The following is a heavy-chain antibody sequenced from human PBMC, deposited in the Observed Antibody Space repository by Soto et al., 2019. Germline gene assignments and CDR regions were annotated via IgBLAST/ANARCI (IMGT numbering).Heavy chain of an antibody. CDR1: GYSFTSYW. V-gene: IGHV5-51*01. CDR3: ARLFDTSGWYDY. CDR2: IYPGDSDT. J-gene: IGHJ4*02. Sequence: GASLKISCKGSGYSFTSYWIGWVRHMPGKGLERMGFIYPGDSDTRYSPSFQGQVTISADKSITTTFLQWSSLKASDTAIYYCARLFDTSGWYDYWGQGTLVTVSS. D-gene: IGHD6-19*01.